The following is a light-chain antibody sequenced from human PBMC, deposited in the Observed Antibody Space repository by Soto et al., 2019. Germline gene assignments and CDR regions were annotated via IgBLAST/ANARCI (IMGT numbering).Light chain of an antibody. CDR1: QSVSSSY. V-gene: IGKV3-20*01. CDR3: QQYGDSTGWT. J-gene: IGKJ1*01. CDR2: GAS. Sequence: EIVLTQSPGTLSLSPGERATLSCRASQSVSSSYLAWYQQKPGQAPRLLTYGASSRATGIPDRFSGSGSGTDFTLTISRLEPEDFAVYYCQQYGDSTGWTFGQGTKVDIK.